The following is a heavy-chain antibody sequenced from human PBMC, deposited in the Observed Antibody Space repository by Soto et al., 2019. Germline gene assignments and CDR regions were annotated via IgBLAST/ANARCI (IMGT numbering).Heavy chain of an antibody. D-gene: IGHD3-10*01. CDR1: GFTFSNYA. V-gene: IGHV3-9*01. CDR2: ITWNSGSL. Sequence: EVQLVESGGGLVQPGRYLRLSCAASGFTFSNYAMHWVRQAPGKGLEWVSLITWNSGSLSYADSVKGRFSISRDNAKNSLYFDMNSLRPEDTALYYCAISFGSGSYPFDSWGQGTLVTFSS. CDR3: AISFGSGSYPFDS. J-gene: IGHJ4*02.